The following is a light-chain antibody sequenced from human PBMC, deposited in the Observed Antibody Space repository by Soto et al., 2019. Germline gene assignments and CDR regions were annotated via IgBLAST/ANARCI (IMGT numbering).Light chain of an antibody. CDR2: KLS. Sequence: DVVMTQSPLSLPVTLGQPASISCRSSQSLVSSDGNTYLNWFQQRPRQSPRRLIYKLSDWDSGVQDRFSGSGSGTDFTLKISRVGAEDVGVYYCMQGTHWPPYTFGQGTKLEIK. V-gene: IGKV2D-30*01. CDR1: QSLVSSDGNTY. J-gene: IGKJ2*01. CDR3: MQGTHWPPYT.